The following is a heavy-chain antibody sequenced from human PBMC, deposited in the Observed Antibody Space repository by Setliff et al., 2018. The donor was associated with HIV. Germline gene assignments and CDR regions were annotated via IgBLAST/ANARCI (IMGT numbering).Heavy chain of an antibody. Sequence: SETLSLTCTVSGGSIRSYYWSWIRQSPGKGLEWIGYVFYNGDTAYNPSLKSRLTISVDTSKSQFSLKLTSLTAADTAVYYCARVPAIGVVPGAPNDGFDIWGQGTMVTVSS. CDR2: VFYNGDT. CDR1: GGSIRSYY. D-gene: IGHD2-2*01. V-gene: IGHV4-59*12. J-gene: IGHJ3*02. CDR3: ARVPAIGVVPGAPNDGFDI.